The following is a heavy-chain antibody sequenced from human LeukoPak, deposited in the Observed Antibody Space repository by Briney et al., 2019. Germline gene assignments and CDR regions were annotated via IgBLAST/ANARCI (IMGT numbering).Heavy chain of an antibody. J-gene: IGHJ4*01. V-gene: IGHV4-4*09. CDR3: ARLDSSNSYFDY. Sequence: MASETLSLTCTASGASISSYYWSWIRQPPGKGLEWIGFIYTSGSTNDNPSLKSRVTMSVDTSTNQFSLKVSSVTAADTAVYYCARLDSSNSYFDYWGQEPWSPSPQ. D-gene: IGHD4-11*01. CDR1: GASISSYY. CDR2: IYTSGST.